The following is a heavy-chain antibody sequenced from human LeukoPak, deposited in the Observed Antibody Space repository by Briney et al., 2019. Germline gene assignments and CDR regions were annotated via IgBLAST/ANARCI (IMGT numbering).Heavy chain of an antibody. V-gene: IGHV4-61*02. Sequence: SETLSLTCTVSGGSISSGSYYWSWIRQPAGKGLEWIGRIYTSGSTNYNPSLKSRVTISVDTSMNQFSLKLSSVTAADTAVYYCARESYYDSYWGQGTLVTVSS. J-gene: IGHJ4*02. D-gene: IGHD3-22*01. CDR3: ARESYYDSY. CDR1: GGSISSGSYY. CDR2: IYTSGST.